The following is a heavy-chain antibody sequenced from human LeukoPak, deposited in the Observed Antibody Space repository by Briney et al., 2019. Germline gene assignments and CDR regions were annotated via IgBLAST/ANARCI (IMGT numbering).Heavy chain of an antibody. D-gene: IGHD6-13*01. J-gene: IGHJ4*02. Sequence: GGSLRLSCAASGFTFSSYGMSWVRQAPGKGLEWVSAISGSGGSTYYADSVKGRFTISRDNSKNTLYLQMNSLRAEDTAVYYCAKGYIAAAGLFSAVWGQGTLVTVSS. CDR2: ISGSGGST. CDR3: AKGYIAAAGLFSAV. CDR1: GFTFSSYG. V-gene: IGHV3-23*01.